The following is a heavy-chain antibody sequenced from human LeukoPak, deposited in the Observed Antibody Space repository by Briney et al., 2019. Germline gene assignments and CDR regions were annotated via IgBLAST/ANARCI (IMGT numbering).Heavy chain of an antibody. J-gene: IGHJ6*03. V-gene: IGHV4-34*01. Sequence: PSETLSLTCAVNGGSFSGYYWTWIRQPPGRGLEWIGEINHSGSTNYNPSLKSRVTISVDTSKNQFSLKLSSVTAADTAVYYCARLTGNYYYYMDVWGKGTTVTISS. D-gene: IGHD3-9*01. CDR1: GGSFSGYY. CDR3: ARLTGNYYYYMDV. CDR2: INHSGST.